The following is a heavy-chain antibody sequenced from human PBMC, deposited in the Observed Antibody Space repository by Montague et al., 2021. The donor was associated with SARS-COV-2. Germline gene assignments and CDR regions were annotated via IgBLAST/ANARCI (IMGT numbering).Heavy chain of an antibody. CDR3: ASGIYPSGSYYNRYYYGLNI. V-gene: IGHV4-39*07. J-gene: IGHJ6*02. D-gene: IGHD3-10*01. Sequence: SETLSLTCTVSGGSVISDTYFWSWIRQPPEKGLEWIGEINHSANTKYNPSLKSPVTISIDTSKNQFSLKMTSVTAADTATYYCASGIYPSGSYYNRYYYGLNIWGPGTTVIVSS. CDR2: INHSANT. CDR1: GGSVISDTYF.